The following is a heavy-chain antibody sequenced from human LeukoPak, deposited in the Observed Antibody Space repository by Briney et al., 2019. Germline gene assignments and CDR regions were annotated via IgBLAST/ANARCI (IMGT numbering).Heavy chain of an antibody. V-gene: IGHV1-8*01. CDR3: ARNPYYYDSSGYYTNWFDP. CDR1: GYTFTSYD. Sequence: ASVKVSCKASGYTFTSYDINWVRQATGQGLEWMGRMNPNSGNTGYAQKFQGRVTMTRNTSISTAYMELSSLRSEDTAVYYCARNPYYYDSSGYYTNWFDPWGQGTLVTVSS. J-gene: IGHJ5*02. D-gene: IGHD3-22*01. CDR2: MNPNSGNT.